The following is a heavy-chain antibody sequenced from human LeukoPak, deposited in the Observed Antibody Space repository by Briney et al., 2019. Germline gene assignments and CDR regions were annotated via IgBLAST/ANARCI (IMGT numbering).Heavy chain of an antibody. CDR2: ISGSSSTI. J-gene: IGHJ4*02. V-gene: IGHV3-48*01. CDR1: GFTFSIYT. D-gene: IGHD3-10*01. Sequence: PGGSLRLSCAASGFTFSIYTMIWVRQAPGKGLEWVSYISGSSSTIYYADSVKGRFTISRANAKNPVYLQMNSLRAEDTAVYYCARETMARTSFGELDFDYWGQGTLVTVSS. CDR3: ARETMARTSFGELDFDY.